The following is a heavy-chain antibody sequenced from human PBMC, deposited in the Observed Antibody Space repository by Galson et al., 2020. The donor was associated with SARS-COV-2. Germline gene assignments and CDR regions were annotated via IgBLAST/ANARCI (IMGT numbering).Heavy chain of an antibody. V-gene: IGHV3-30*01. J-gene: IGHJ4*01. D-gene: IGHD1-26*01. CDR1: GFTFSSYA. CDR3: ARPNSGSYWSFFDY. CDR2: ISYDGSNK. Sequence: GGSLRLSCAASGFTFSSYAMHWVRQAPGKGLEWVAVISYDGSNKYYADSVKGRFTISRDNSKNTLYLQMNSLRAEDTAVYYCARPNSGSYWSFFDYWGHGTLVTVSS.